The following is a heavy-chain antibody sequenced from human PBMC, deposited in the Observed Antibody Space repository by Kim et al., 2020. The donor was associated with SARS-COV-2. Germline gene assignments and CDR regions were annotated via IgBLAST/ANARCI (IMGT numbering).Heavy chain of an antibody. D-gene: IGHD3-22*01. CDR2: ISSSSSTI. Sequence: GGSLRLSCAASGFTFSSYSMNWVRQAPGKGLEWVSYISSSSSTIYYADSVKGRFTISRDNAKNSLYLQMNSLRDEDTAVYYCARERDGTMIVVAPGDFGMDVWGQGTTVTVSS. V-gene: IGHV3-48*02. CDR3: ARERDGTMIVVAPGDFGMDV. J-gene: IGHJ6*01. CDR1: GFTFSSYS.